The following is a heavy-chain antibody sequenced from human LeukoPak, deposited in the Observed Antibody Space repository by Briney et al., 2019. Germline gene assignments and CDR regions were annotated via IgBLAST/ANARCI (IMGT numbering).Heavy chain of an antibody. CDR2: IIISGGSV. V-gene: IGHV3-48*02. CDR3: AGVGRGVFGMDV. J-gene: IGHJ6*02. CDR1: GFTLSIHG. D-gene: IGHD3-16*01. Sequence: GGSLRLSCAASGFTLSIHGMNWVRQAPAKGLEWVSYIIISGGSVYYKNTVQGRFPNSRDNARNFLFLQMNSLRDEDKAAVYCAGVGRGVFGMDVWGQGATVTVSS.